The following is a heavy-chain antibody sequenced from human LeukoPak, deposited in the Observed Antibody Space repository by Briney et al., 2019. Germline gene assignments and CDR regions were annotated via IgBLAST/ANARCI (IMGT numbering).Heavy chain of an antibody. Sequence: SETLSLTCTVSGGSISSSSYYWGWIRQPPGKGLEWIGEINHSGSTNYNPSLKSRVTISVDTSKNQFYLRLSSVTAADTAVYYCARSTPSSGSNYRRTYFNYWGQGTLVTVSS. CDR3: ARSTPSSGSNYRRTYFNY. J-gene: IGHJ4*02. V-gene: IGHV4-39*07. CDR1: GGSISSSSYY. CDR2: INHSGST. D-gene: IGHD3-10*01.